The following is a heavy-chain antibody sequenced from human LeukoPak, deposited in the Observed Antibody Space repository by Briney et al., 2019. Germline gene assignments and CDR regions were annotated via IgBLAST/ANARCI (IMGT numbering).Heavy chain of an antibody. V-gene: IGHV4-38-2*02. Sequence: SETLSLTCTVSSYSIRGAYSWGWIRQPPGKGLEWIGSVYHSGGTHYNPSLKSRVTISVDTSKNQFSLKLSSVTAADTAVYYCARVSRRDAFDIWGQGTMVTVSS. J-gene: IGHJ3*02. CDR3: ARVSRRDAFDI. CDR1: SYSIRGAYS. CDR2: VYHSGGT.